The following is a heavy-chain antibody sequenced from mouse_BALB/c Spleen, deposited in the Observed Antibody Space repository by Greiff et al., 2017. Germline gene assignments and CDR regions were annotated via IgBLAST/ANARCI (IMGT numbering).Heavy chain of an antibody. Sequence: VQLKESGPELVKPGASVKISCKASGYTFTDYNMHWVKQSHGKSLEWIGYIYPYNGGTGYNQKFKSKATLTVDNSSSTAYMELRSLTSEDSAVYYCARENYAPPAWFAYWGQGTLVTVSA. CDR3: ARENYAPPAWFAY. V-gene: IGHV1S29*02. CDR2: IYPYNGGT. CDR1: GYTFTDYN. D-gene: IGHD1-1*02. J-gene: IGHJ3*01.